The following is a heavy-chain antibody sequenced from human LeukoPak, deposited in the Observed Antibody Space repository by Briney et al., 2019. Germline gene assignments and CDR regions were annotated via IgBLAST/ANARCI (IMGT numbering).Heavy chain of an antibody. CDR2: ISSSSSYI. Sequence: GGSLRLSCAASGFTFSSYSMNWVRQAPGKGLEWVSSISSSSSYIYYADSVKGRFTISRDNAKNSLYLQMNSLRADDTAVYYCARVAYSSSWRERYKYYLDYWGQGTLVTVSS. CDR3: ARVAYSSSWRERYKYYLDY. J-gene: IGHJ4*02. CDR1: GFTFSSYS. V-gene: IGHV3-21*06. D-gene: IGHD6-13*01.